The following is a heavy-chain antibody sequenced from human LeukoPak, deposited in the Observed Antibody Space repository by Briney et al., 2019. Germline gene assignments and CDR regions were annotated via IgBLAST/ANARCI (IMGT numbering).Heavy chain of an antibody. CDR2: TSGSGGST. Sequence: GGSLRLSCAASGFTFSSYAMSWVRQAPGQGLEWVSATSGSGGSTYYADSGKGRFTISRDSSKNTLSLQMSSLRAEDTAVYYCAKGGYYDSSSYWGQGILVTVSS. J-gene: IGHJ4*02. V-gene: IGHV3-23*01. CDR3: AKGGYYDSSSY. D-gene: IGHD3-22*01. CDR1: GFTFSSYA.